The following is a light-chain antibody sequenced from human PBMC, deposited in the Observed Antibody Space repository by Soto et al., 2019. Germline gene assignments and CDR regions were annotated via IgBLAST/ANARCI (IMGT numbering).Light chain of an antibody. Sequence: DIQMTQSPSSLSASVGDRVTSTCRASQSISSYLNWYQQKPGKAPKLLIYAASSLQSGVPSRFSGSGSGTDFTLTIISLQPEDFATYYCQQSYSTYSTFGPGTKVDIK. CDR1: QSISSY. CDR3: QQSYSTYST. J-gene: IGKJ3*01. CDR2: AAS. V-gene: IGKV1-39*01.